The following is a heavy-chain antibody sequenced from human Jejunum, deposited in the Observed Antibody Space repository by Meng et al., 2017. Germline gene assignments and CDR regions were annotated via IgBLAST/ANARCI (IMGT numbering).Heavy chain of an antibody. CDR1: GFDFISYR. Sequence: VALVESGGGCGQPVRSLRLSCVASGFDFISYRMYWVRQAPGKGLEWVAVTLSDGNQDFYADSVKGRFTISRENSKNTMFLQMNSLRAEDTAVYYCVRGNIDWYLDYWGQGTLVTVSS. CDR2: TLSDGNQD. J-gene: IGHJ4*02. D-gene: IGHD3-9*01. V-gene: IGHV3-30*03. CDR3: VRGNIDWYLDY.